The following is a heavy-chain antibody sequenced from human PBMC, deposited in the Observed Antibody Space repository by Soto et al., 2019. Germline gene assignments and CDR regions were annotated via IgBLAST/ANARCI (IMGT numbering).Heavy chain of an antibody. CDR3: AHMKTGRFDP. Sequence: SVKVSCKASGGTFSSYAISWVRQAPGQGLEWMGGIIPIFGTANYAQKFQGRVTITADESTSTAYMELSSLRPEDTAVYYCAHMKTGRFDPWGQGTLVTVSS. V-gene: IGHV1-69*13. CDR1: GGTFSSYA. J-gene: IGHJ5*02. CDR2: IIPIFGTA.